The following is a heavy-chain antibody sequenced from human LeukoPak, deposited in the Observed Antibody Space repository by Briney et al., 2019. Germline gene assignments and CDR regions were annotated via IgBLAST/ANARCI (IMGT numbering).Heavy chain of an antibody. V-gene: IGHV3-23*01. D-gene: IGHD1-26*01. CDR2: ISGSGGST. CDR3: ARGVGAAYFDY. J-gene: IGHJ4*02. CDR1: GFTFSSYA. Sequence: PGGSLRLSCAASGFTFSSYAMSWVRQAPGKGLEWVSAISGSGGSTYYADSVKGRFTISRDNAKNSLYLQMNSLRAEDTAVYYCARGVGAAYFDYWGQGTLVTVSS.